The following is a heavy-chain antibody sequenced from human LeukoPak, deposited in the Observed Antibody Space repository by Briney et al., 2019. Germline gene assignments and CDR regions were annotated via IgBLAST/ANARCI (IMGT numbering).Heavy chain of an antibody. CDR3: VRGRVMRGTYYVAGQDALDV. CDR1: GGTFSNYA. D-gene: IGHD3-16*01. Sequence: ASVKVSCKASGGTFSNYAINWVRQAPGQGLEWMGEIIPMLGVPNYAQKFQGRVTLTADESTSTAYMELSSLRSEDTAVYYCVRGRVMRGTYYVAGQDALDVWGQGTMVTVSS. CDR2: IIPMLGVP. V-gene: IGHV1-69*10. J-gene: IGHJ3*01.